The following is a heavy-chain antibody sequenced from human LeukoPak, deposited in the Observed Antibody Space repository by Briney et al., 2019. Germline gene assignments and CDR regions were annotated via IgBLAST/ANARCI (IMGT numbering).Heavy chain of an antibody. CDR1: GGSISSSSYY. D-gene: IGHD3-16*02. CDR3: ARLLYMSPDY. Sequence: PSETLSLTCTVSGGSISSSSYYWGWIRQPPGKGLEWIGSIYYSGSTYYNPSLKSRVTIPVDTSKNQFSLKLSSVTAADTAVYYCARLLYMSPDYWGQGTLVTVSS. CDR2: IYYSGST. V-gene: IGHV4-39*01. J-gene: IGHJ4*02.